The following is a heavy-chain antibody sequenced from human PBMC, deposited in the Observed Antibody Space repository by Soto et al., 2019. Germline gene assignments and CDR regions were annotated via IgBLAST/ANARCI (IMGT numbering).Heavy chain of an antibody. Sequence: PGGSLRLSCAASGFTFSSYSMNWVRQAPGKGLEWVSSISSSSSYIYYADSVKGRFTISRDNAKNSLYLQMNSLRAEDTAVYYCARDERGSGSYYRAPTNQYYWGQGTLVTVSS. CDR1: GFTFSSYS. CDR2: ISSSSSYI. CDR3: ARDERGSGSYYRAPTNQYY. J-gene: IGHJ4*02. D-gene: IGHD1-26*01. V-gene: IGHV3-21*01.